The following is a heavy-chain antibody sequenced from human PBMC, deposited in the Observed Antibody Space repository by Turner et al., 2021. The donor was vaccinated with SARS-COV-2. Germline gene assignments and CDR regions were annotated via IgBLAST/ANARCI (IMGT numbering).Heavy chain of an antibody. CDR2: ISSSSSYI. CDR1: GFTFSSYS. Sequence: EVQLVESGGGLVKPGGSLRLSCAASGFTFSSYSLNWVRQAPGKGLEWCSSISSSSSYIYYADSVKGRFTISRDNAKNSLYLQMNSLRAEDTAVYYCARDHRPVVVPAAKRAGSYYYGMDVWGQGTTVTVSS. J-gene: IGHJ6*02. D-gene: IGHD2-2*01. V-gene: IGHV3-21*01. CDR3: ARDHRPVVVPAAKRAGSYYYGMDV.